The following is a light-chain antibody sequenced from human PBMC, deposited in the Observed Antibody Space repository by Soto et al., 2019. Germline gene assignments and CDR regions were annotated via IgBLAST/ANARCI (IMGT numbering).Light chain of an antibody. CDR1: STDVGRYNY. CDR2: DVS. J-gene: IGLJ1*01. V-gene: IGLV2-14*01. Sequence: QSVLAQPAAVSGSPGQSITISCTGTSTDVGRYNYVSWYQQHPGKAPKLMVYDVSNRPSWVSNRFSGSKSGITASLTISGLQAEDEADYYCTAYTSDSSYVGRTGTKVAV. CDR3: TAYTSDSSYV.